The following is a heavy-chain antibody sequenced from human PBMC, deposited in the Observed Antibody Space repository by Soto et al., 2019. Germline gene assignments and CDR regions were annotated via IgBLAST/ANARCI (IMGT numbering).Heavy chain of an antibody. V-gene: IGHV4-30-4*01. CDR1: GASINNNDYY. D-gene: IGHD3-22*01. CDR3: ARMSYFYDKWYFDL. Sequence: SETLSLTCTVSGASINNNDYYWSWIRQTPGKGLEWIGYVYYSGTTDYIPSLKSRLSMSIDKSQNQFALKLNSVTAADTATYYCARMSYFYDKWYFDLWGRGTLVTVSS. CDR2: VYYSGTT. J-gene: IGHJ2*01.